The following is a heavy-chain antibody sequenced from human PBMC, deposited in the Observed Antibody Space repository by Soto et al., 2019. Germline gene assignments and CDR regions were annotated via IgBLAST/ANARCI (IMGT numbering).Heavy chain of an antibody. Sequence: EVQLVESGGWSAQTGGSLRISCATSGFTFGSYWMDWVRQAPGKGLEWVSRINGDGSITTYADSVKGRFTISRDSAGNTLYLQMNNLRADDTTVYYCSRETLWFGESLKSGGRGTLVTVSS. V-gene: IGHV3-74*01. CDR1: GFTFGSYW. CDR3: SRETLWFGESLKS. J-gene: IGHJ4*02. CDR2: INGDGSIT. D-gene: IGHD3-10*01.